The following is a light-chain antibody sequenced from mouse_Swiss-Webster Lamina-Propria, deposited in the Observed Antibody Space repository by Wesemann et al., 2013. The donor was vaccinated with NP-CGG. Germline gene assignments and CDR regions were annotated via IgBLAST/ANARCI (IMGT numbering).Light chain of an antibody. CDR2: STS. CDR1: SSVSSSY. J-gene: IGKJ5*01. V-gene: IGKV4-74*01. Sequence: QIVLTQSPAIMSASLGERVTMTCTASSSVSSSYLHWYQQKPGSSPKLWIYSTSNLASGVPARFSGSGSGTSYSLTISSMEAEDAATYYCQQRSSYPLTFGAGTKLELK. CDR3: QQRSSYPLT.